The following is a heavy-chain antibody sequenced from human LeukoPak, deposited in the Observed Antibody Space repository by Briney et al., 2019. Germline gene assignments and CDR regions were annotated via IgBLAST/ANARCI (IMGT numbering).Heavy chain of an antibody. CDR1: GFTFSSYS. Sequence: AGGSLRLSCAASGFTFSSYSMNWVRQAPGKGLEWVSSISSSSSYIYYADSVKGRFTISRDNAKNSLYLQMNSLRAEDTAVYYCARGRGMAFLADYWGQGTLVTVFS. J-gene: IGHJ4*02. CDR2: ISSSSSYI. D-gene: IGHD2-15*01. V-gene: IGHV3-21*01. CDR3: ARGRGMAFLADY.